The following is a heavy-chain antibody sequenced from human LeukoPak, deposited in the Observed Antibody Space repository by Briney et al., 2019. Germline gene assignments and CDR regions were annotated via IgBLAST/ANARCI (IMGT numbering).Heavy chain of an antibody. V-gene: IGHV1-8*01. CDR3: ARGRGSGHKENWFDP. J-gene: IGHJ5*02. Sequence: ASVKVSCKASGYTFTTYDINWVRQATGQGLEWMGWMNPNSGNTGYTQKFQGRVTMTRNTSISTAYMDLSSLRSEDTAVYYCARGRGSGHKENWFDPWGQGTLVTVSS. CDR1: GYTFTTYD. CDR2: MNPNSGNT. D-gene: IGHD6-19*01.